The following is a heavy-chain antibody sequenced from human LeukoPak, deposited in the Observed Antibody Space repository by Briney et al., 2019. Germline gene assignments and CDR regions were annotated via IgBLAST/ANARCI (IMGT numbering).Heavy chain of an antibody. CDR1: GFTFNDHA. D-gene: IGHD3-22*01. V-gene: IGHV3-9*01. CDR2: INWNSDNI. CDR3: ARASYYYDTTGLGAVDI. Sequence: GRSLRLSCAASGFTFNDHAMYWVRQAPGKGLEWVSCINWNSDNIGYADSVKGRFTISRDDAKNSLFLQMNSLRTEDTALYYCARASYYYDTTGLGAVDIWGQGTMVTVSS. J-gene: IGHJ3*02.